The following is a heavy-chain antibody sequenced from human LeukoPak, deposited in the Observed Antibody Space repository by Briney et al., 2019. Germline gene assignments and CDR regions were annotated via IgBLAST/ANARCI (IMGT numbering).Heavy chain of an antibody. Sequence: SETLSLTCTVSGGSISSGSYYWSWIRQPAGKGLEWIGRIYTSGSTNYNPSLKSRVTISVDTSKNQFSLKLSSVTAADTAVYYCASPHTVEYSSSSAAFDIWGQGTMVTVSS. CDR3: ASPHTVEYSSSSAAFDI. V-gene: IGHV4-61*02. CDR2: IYTSGST. J-gene: IGHJ3*02. CDR1: GGSISSGSYY. D-gene: IGHD6-6*01.